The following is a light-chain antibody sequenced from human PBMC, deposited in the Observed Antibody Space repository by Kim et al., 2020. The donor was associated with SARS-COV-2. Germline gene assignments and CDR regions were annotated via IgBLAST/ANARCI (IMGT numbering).Light chain of an antibody. CDR1: QSVSSSY. Sequence: EIVLTQSPATLSLSPGERATLSCGASQSVSSSYLAWYQQKPGLAPRLLIYDASSRATGIPDRFSGSGSGTDFTLTISRLEPEDFAVYSCQQYGSSPGTFGQGTKLEI. J-gene: IGKJ2*02. V-gene: IGKV3D-20*01. CDR2: DAS. CDR3: QQYGSSPGT.